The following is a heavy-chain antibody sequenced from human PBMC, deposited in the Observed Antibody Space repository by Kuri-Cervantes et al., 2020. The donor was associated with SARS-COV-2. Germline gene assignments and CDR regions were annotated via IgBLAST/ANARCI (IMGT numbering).Heavy chain of an antibody. CDR3: ARGDYYDSSGYYLHYFDY. V-gene: IGHV3-30-3*01. Sequence: GESLKISCAASGFTFSSYAMHWVRQAPGKGLERVAVISYDGSNKYYADSVKGRFTISRDNSKNTLYLQMNSLRAEDTAVYYCARGDYYDSSGYYLHYFDYWGQGTLVTVSS. CDR2: ISYDGSNK. J-gene: IGHJ4*01. D-gene: IGHD3-22*01. CDR1: GFTFSSYA.